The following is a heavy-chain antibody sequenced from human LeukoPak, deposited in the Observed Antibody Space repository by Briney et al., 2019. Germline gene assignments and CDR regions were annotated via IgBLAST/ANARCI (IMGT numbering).Heavy chain of an antibody. D-gene: IGHD6-19*01. CDR1: GFTFSNYV. J-gene: IGHJ4*02. CDR2: ISGSGDST. Sequence: GGSLRLSCAASGFTFSNYVMSWVRQAPGKGLEWVSGISGSGDSTYYADSVKGRFTISRDNSKNTLYLQMNSLRVEDTASYYCAKVRAPSGWFNSDYWGQGTLVTVSS. V-gene: IGHV3-23*01. CDR3: AKVRAPSGWFNSDY.